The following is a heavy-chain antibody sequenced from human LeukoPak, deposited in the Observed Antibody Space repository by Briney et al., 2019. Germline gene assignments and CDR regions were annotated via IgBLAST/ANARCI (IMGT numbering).Heavy chain of an antibody. D-gene: IGHD3-22*01. CDR3: AILWPTYYYDSSGYSPIDY. CDR2: ISGSGGST. Sequence: GGSLRLSCAASGFTFSSYAMSWVGQAPGKGLEWVSAISGSGGSTYYADSVKGRFTISRDNSKNTLYLQMNSLRAEDTAVYYCAILWPTYYYDSSGYSPIDYWGQGTLVTVSS. V-gene: IGHV3-23*01. J-gene: IGHJ4*02. CDR1: GFTFSSYA.